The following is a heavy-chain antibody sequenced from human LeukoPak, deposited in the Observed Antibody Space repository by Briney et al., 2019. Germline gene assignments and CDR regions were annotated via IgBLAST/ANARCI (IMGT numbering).Heavy chain of an antibody. CDR2: INHSGST. Sequence: SETLSLTCAVYGGSFSGYYWSWIRQPPGKGLEWIGEINHSGSTNYNPSLKSRVTISVDTSKNQFSLKLSSVTAADTAVYYCARLGGGIAAAGTPGFDYWGQGTLVTVSS. D-gene: IGHD6-13*01. V-gene: IGHV4-34*01. J-gene: IGHJ4*02. CDR1: GGSFSGYY. CDR3: ARLGGGIAAAGTPGFDY.